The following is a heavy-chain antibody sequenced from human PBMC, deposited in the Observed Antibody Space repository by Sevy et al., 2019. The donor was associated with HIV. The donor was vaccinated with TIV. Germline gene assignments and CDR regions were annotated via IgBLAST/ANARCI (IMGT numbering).Heavy chain of an antibody. CDR3: ARWRITMVQGVIRDYYGMDV. CDR2: IYYSGST. J-gene: IGHJ6*02. CDR1: GGSISSYY. Sequence: SETLSLTCTVSGGSISSYYWSWIRQPPGKGLEWIGYIYYSGSTNYNPSLKSRVTISVDTSTNQFSLKLISVTAADTDVYYCARWRITMVQGVIRDYYGMDVWGQGTTVTVSS. V-gene: IGHV4-59*01. D-gene: IGHD3-10*01.